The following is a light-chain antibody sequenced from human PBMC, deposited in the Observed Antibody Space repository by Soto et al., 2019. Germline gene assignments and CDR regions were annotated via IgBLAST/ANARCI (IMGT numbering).Light chain of an antibody. CDR1: QRVSSSY. J-gene: IGKJ4*01. CDR3: QHYGSLVLT. CDR2: GAS. Sequence: EIVLTQSPGTLSLSPGERATLSCSASQRVSSSYLAWYQQKPGQAPRLLIYGASSRATGIPDRFSGSGSGTDFTLTISRLEPEDFAVYYCQHYGSLVLTFGGGTKVEIK. V-gene: IGKV3-20*01.